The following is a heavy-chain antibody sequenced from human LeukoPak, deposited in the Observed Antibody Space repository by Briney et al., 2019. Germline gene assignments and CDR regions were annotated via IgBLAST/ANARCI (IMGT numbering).Heavy chain of an antibody. D-gene: IGHD2-15*01. CDR1: GFTFSSYG. CDR3: AKHTWTGGILRYCSGGSCYAAYFDY. J-gene: IGHJ4*02. CDR2: ISYDGSNK. V-gene: IGHV3-30*18. Sequence: PGGSLRLSCAASGFTFSSYGMHWVRQAPGKGLEWGAVISYDGSNKYYADSVKGRFTISRENSKHTLYLQMNSLRAEDTDVYYCAKHTWTGGILRYCSGGSCYAAYFDYWGQGTLVTVSS.